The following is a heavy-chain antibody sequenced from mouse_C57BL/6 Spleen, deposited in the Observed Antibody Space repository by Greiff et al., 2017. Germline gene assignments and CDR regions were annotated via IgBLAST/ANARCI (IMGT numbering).Heavy chain of an antibody. CDR1: GYTFTSYW. V-gene: IGHV14-3*01. CDR3: ARRGYGYDRYFDV. CDR2: IDPANGNT. J-gene: IGHJ1*03. D-gene: IGHD2-2*01. Sequence: EVQLQQPGAELVKPGASVKLSCKASGYTFTSYWMHWVKQRPEQGLEWIGRIDPANGNTKYAPKFQGKATITADTSSNTAYLQLSSLTSEDTAIYYCARRGYGYDRYFDVWGTGTTVTVSS.